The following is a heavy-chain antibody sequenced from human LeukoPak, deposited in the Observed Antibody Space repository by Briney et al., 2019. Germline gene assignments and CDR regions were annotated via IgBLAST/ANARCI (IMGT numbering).Heavy chain of an antibody. Sequence: SETLSLTCTVSGGSISSYYWSWIRQPPGKGLEWIGYIYYSGSTNYNPSLKSRVTISVDTSKNQFSLKLSSVTAADTAVYYCARSKNRYYDFWSGPGWFDPWGQGTLVTVSS. CDR1: GGSISSYY. D-gene: IGHD3-3*01. CDR2: IYYSGST. J-gene: IGHJ5*02. V-gene: IGHV4-59*01. CDR3: ARSKNRYYDFWSGPGWFDP.